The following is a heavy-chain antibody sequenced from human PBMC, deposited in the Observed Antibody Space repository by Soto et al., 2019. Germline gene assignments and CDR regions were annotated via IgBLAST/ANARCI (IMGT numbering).Heavy chain of an antibody. CDR2: ISSSSSTI. CDR3: ARDSSGWTEEGFDY. CDR1: GFTFSSYS. J-gene: IGHJ4*02. D-gene: IGHD6-19*01. V-gene: IGHV3-48*02. Sequence: EVQLVESGGGLVQPGGSLRLSCAASGFTFSSYSMNWVRQAPGKGLEWVSYISSSSSTIYYADSVKGRFTISRDNAKNSLDLQMNSLRDEDTAVYYCARDSSGWTEEGFDYWGQGTLVTVSS.